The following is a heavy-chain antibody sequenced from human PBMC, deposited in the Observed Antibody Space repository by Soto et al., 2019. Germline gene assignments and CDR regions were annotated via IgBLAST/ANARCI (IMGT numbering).Heavy chain of an antibody. D-gene: IGHD3-3*01. CDR2: ISTDNGNT. CDR3: ARDQGITTFGVYSMYYYGMDV. V-gene: IGHV1-18*01. J-gene: IGHJ6*02. Sequence: ASVKVSCKASGYTFTSSGISWVRQAPGQGLEWMGWISTDNGNTNYAQHLQGRVSVTTDTSTSTAYMDLRSLRSDDTAVYYCARDQGITTFGVYSMYYYGMDVWGQGTTVPVSS. CDR1: GYTFTSSG.